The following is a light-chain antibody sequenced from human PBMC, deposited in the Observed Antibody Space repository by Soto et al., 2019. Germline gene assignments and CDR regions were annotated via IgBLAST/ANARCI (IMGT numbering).Light chain of an antibody. Sequence: DIQLTQYPSSLSASVGDTVTITCRASQTISTYLLWYHQKPGRAPNLLIYNASTLHSGVPSKFSGSGSGTDFTLTISCLQPEDFATYHCQQSYSKPWTFGQGTKVE. J-gene: IGKJ1*01. CDR1: QTISTY. CDR2: NAS. CDR3: QQSYSKPWT. V-gene: IGKV1-39*01.